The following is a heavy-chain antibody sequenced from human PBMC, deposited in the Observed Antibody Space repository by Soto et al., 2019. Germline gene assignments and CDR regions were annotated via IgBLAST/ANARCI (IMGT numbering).Heavy chain of an antibody. D-gene: IGHD5-18*01. CDR3: AREKQADTAMVAYYYYGMEV. CDR1: GYTFTSYY. Sequence: ASVKVSCKASGYTFTSYYMHWVRQAPGQGLEWLGIINPSGGSTSYAQKFQGRVTMTRDTSTSTVYMELSSLRSEDTAVYYCAREKQADTAMVAYYYYGMEVWGQGTTVTVSS. CDR2: INPSGGST. V-gene: IGHV1-46*01. J-gene: IGHJ6*02.